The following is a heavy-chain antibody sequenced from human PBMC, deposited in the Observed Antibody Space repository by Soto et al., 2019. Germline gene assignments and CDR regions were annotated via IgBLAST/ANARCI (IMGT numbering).Heavy chain of an antibody. CDR1: GFSLTTDGVG. Sequence: QITLKESGPTLVTPTQTLTLTCSFSGFSLTTDGVGVGWVRQPPGEALEWLALIYWDDDERYSPSLKTRLTITKDPSKNQVVLIITNTDPVDTATYYCAHSRNLITEDAQVGDFDYWGQGTLVTVSS. CDR3: AHSRNLITEDAQVGDFDY. D-gene: IGHD3-10*01. J-gene: IGHJ4*02. V-gene: IGHV2-5*02. CDR2: IYWDDDE.